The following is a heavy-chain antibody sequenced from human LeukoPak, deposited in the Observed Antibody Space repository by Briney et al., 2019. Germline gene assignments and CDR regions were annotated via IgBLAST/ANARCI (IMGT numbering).Heavy chain of an antibody. V-gene: IGHV3-23*01. CDR1: GFTFSGYA. J-gene: IGHJ6*02. CDR3: ARAVAGSYYYYGMDV. CDR2: ISGSGGST. D-gene: IGHD6-19*01. Sequence: GGSLRLSCAASGFTFSGYAMSWVRQAPGKGLEWVSGISGSGGSTYYADSVKGRFTISRDNAKNSLYLQMNSLRAEDTAVYYCARAVAGSYYYYGMDVWGQGTTVTVSS.